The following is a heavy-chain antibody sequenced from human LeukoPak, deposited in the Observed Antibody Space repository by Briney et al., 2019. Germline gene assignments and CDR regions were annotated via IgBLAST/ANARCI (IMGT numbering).Heavy chain of an antibody. Sequence: PGGSLRLSCAASGFTFGSYEMNWVRQAPGKGLEWVSYISSSGSTIYYADSVKGRFTISRDNAKNSLYLQMNSLRAEDTAVYYCASQALYDILTGGSYYYYYGMDVWGQGTTVTVSS. D-gene: IGHD3-9*01. J-gene: IGHJ6*02. CDR2: ISSSGSTI. V-gene: IGHV3-48*03. CDR3: ASQALYDILTGGSYYYYYGMDV. CDR1: GFTFGSYE.